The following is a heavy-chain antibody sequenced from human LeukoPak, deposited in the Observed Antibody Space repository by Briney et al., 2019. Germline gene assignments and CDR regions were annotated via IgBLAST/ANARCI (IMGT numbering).Heavy chain of an antibody. CDR1: GGSFSGYY. J-gene: IGHJ3*02. D-gene: IGHD3-3*01. V-gene: IGHV4-39*01. CDR2: IYYSGST. Sequence: SETLSLTCAVYGGSFSGYYWGWIRQPPGKGLEWIGSIYYSGSTYYNPSLKSRVTISVDTSKNQFSLKLSSVTAADTAVYYCARHSRYDFWSGYYGNAFDIWGQGTMVTVSS. CDR3: ARHSRYDFWSGYYGNAFDI.